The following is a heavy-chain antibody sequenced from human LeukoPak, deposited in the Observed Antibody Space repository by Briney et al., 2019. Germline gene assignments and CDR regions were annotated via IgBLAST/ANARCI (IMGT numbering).Heavy chain of an antibody. CDR3: TRRRYSNGASCQVDY. V-gene: IGHV4-4*02. Sequence: PSETLSLTCAVWGGSVSSSNWCSWVRQLPGKGLEWLGEIYHSGSTNYNPSLKSRVTISVDKSKNQFSLKLSSVTAADPAGYYCTRRRYSNGASCQVDYWGQGTLVTVSS. D-gene: IGHD2-15*01. CDR2: IYHSGST. CDR1: GGSVSSSNW. J-gene: IGHJ4*02.